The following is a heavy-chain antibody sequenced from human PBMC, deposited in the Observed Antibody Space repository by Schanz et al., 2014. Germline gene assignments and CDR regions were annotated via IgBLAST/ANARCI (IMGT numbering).Heavy chain of an antibody. J-gene: IGHJ5*02. CDR1: GGSISSGGYY. Sequence: QVQLQESGPGLVKPSQTLSLTCTVSGGSISSGGYYWSWIRPHQGKGLEWIGYISCSGTAYYNPSLKSRIAIAVSSSKSQFSLQLAAVTASYSAVYYCARDALGGAHSWFDPWGQGTLVSVSS. V-gene: IGHV4-31*03. D-gene: IGHD3-10*01. CDR3: ARDALGGAHSWFDP. CDR2: ISCSGTA.